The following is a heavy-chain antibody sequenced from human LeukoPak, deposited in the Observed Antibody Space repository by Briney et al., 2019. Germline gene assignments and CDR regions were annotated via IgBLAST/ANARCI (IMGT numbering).Heavy chain of an antibody. V-gene: IGHV3-48*03. CDR1: GFTFSSYE. CDR2: ISSSGSTI. Sequence: PGGSLRLSCAASGFTFSSYEMNWVRQAPGKGLEWVSYISSSGSTIYYADSVKGRFTISRGNAKNSLYLQMNSLRAEDTAVYYCARDSYCSGGSCLPFSDYWGQGTLVTVSS. D-gene: IGHD2-15*01. CDR3: ARDSYCSGGSCLPFSDY. J-gene: IGHJ4*02.